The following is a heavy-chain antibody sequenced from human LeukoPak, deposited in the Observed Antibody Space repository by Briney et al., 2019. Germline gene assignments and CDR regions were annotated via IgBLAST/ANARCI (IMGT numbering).Heavy chain of an antibody. D-gene: IGHD1-26*01. CDR1: GFTFSSYS. CDR2: ISSSSRYI. J-gene: IGHJ4*02. Sequence: GGPLRLSCAASGFTFSSYSMNWVRQAPGKGLEWVSSISSSSRYIYYADSVKGRFTISRDNAKNSLYLQMNSLRAEDTAVYYCARDSSGSTYYFDYWGQGTLVTVS. CDR3: ARDSSGSTYYFDY. V-gene: IGHV3-21*01.